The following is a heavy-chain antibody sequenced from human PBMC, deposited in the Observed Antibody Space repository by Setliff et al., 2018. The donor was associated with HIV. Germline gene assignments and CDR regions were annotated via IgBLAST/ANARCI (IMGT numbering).Heavy chain of an antibody. CDR2: IDHSGST. J-gene: IGHJ6*02. V-gene: IGHV4-34*01. CDR1: DGSFSGYY. CDR3: ARVEAKIRGATYGMDV. Sequence: PSETLSLTCAVYDGSFSGYYWSWIRQPPGKGLEWIGEIDHSGSTNYNPSLRSRVIMSMDTSKNQFSLTLNSVTAADTAVYFCARVEAKIRGATYGMDVWGQGTTVTVSS. D-gene: IGHD3-10*01.